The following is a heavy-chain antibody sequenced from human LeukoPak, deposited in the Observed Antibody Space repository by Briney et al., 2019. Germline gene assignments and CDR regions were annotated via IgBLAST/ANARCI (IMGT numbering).Heavy chain of an antibody. J-gene: IGHJ6*03. D-gene: IGHD3-10*01. CDR2: INHSGST. Sequence: GSLRLSCAASGFTFSSYWMSWVRQAPGKGLEWIGEINHSGSTNYNPSLKSRVTISVDTSKNQFSLKLSSVTAAGTAVYYCARAGTNYYGSGSYYYYYYMDVWGKGTTVTVSS. V-gene: IGHV4-34*01. CDR1: GFTFSSYW. CDR3: ARAGTNYYGSGSYYYYYYMDV.